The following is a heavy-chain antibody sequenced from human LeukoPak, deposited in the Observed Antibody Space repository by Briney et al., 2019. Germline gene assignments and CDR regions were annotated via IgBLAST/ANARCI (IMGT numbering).Heavy chain of an antibody. D-gene: IGHD6-13*01. V-gene: IGHV1-69*01. CDR2: IIPIFGTA. CDR3: ARVLGKQQLVNPQHKALTRGWFDP. J-gene: IGHJ5*02. CDR1: GNSISNYA. Sequence: ASVKVSCKASGNSISNYAVSWVRQAPGQGLEWMGGIIPIFGTANYAQKFQGRVTITADESTSTAYMELRSLRSDDTAVYYCARVLGKQQLVNPQHKALTRGWFDPWGQGTLVTVSS.